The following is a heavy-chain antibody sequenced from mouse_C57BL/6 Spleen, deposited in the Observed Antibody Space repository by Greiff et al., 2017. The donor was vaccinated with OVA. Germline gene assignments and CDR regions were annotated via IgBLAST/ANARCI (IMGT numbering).Heavy chain of an antibody. V-gene: IGHV1-64*01. D-gene: IGHD1-1*01. Sequence: QVQLQQPGAELVKPGASVKLSCKASGYTFTSYWMHWVKQRPGQGLEWIGMIHPNSGSTNYNEKFKSKATLTVDKSSSTAYMQLSSLTSEDSAVYYCARPPHIATVVATDYYAMDYWGQGTSVTVSS. CDR2: IHPNSGST. CDR1: GYTFTSYW. CDR3: ARPPHIATVVATDYYAMDY. J-gene: IGHJ4*01.